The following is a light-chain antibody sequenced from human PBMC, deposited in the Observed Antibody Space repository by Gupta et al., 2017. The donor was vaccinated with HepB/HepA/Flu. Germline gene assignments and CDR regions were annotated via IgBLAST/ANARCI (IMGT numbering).Light chain of an antibody. CDR3: SSYSSSRTPV. CDR1: SSDVGGYNY. V-gene: IGLV2-14*03. Sequence: QSALTQPASVSGSPGQSLTISCTGTSSDVGGYNYVSWYQQHPGKAPKLIIYAVSNRPSGVSYRFSGSKSGNTASLTISGLQAEDEADYYCSSYSSSRTPVFGGGAKLTVL. J-gene: IGLJ3*02. CDR2: AVS.